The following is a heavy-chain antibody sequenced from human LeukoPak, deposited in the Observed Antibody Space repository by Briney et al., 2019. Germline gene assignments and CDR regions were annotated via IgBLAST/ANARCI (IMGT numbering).Heavy chain of an antibody. D-gene: IGHD4/OR15-4a*01. Sequence: PSETLSLTCTVSGVSISSSSYYWGWIRQPPGKGLEWIGSIYSSGSTYYNPSLKSRVTISVDTSKNQFTLKLSSVTAADTAVYYCAKEGTYTYGASDFDYWGRGTLVTVSS. V-gene: IGHV4-39*06. CDR2: IYSSGST. CDR3: AKEGTYTYGASDFDY. J-gene: IGHJ4*02. CDR1: GVSISSSSYY.